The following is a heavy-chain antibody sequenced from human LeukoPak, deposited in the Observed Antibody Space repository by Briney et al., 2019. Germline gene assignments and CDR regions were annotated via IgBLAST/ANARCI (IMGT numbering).Heavy chain of an antibody. D-gene: IGHD6-19*01. Sequence: GGSLRLSCAASGFTLSYYWMSWVRQAPGKGLEWVANIKQDGSEKYYVDSVKGRFTISRDNAKNSLYLQMNSLKAEDTAVYYCARYGNGAWLGHYAFDMWGQGTMVTVSS. CDR3: ARYGNGAWLGHYAFDM. CDR2: IKQDGSEK. V-gene: IGHV3-7*01. CDR1: GFTLSYYW. J-gene: IGHJ3*02.